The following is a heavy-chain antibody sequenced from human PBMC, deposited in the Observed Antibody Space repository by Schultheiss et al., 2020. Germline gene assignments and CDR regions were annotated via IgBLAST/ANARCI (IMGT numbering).Heavy chain of an antibody. CDR2: IYYSGST. Sequence: SETLSLTCTVPGGSISSYYWSWIRQPPGKGLEWIGYIYYSGSTNYNPSLKSRVTISVDTSKNQFSLNLSSVTAADTAVYYCARVPDILWGQGTLVTVSS. CDR3: ARVPDIL. J-gene: IGHJ4*02. CDR1: GGSISSYY. V-gene: IGHV4-59*08.